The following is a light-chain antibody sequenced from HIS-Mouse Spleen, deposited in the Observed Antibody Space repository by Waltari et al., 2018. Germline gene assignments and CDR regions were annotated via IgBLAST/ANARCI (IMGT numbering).Light chain of an antibody. Sequence: SYERTQPPSVSVSPGQTARLTCSGDALPKKYAYWYQQKSGQAPVLVIYEDSKRPSGIPERFSGSSSGTMATLTISGAQVEDEADYYCYSTDSSGNHRVFGGGTKLTVL. J-gene: IGLJ2*01. CDR3: YSTDSSGNHRV. CDR1: ALPKKY. V-gene: IGLV3-10*01. CDR2: EDS.